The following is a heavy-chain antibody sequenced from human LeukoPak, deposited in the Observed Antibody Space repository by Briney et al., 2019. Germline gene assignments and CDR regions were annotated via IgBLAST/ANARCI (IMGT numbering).Heavy chain of an antibody. CDR3: ARHRYRSGSDWIDP. Sequence: SETLSLTYTVSGGSISSSSYYSGSIRQPPGNGLEWIGSMYSSGTSCYNPSLESRVTISVDTSKNQFSLKLSSVTAADTAVYYCARHRYRSGSDWIDPWGQGTLVTVSS. V-gene: IGHV4-39*01. D-gene: IGHD1-26*01. CDR2: MYSSGTS. CDR1: GGSISSSSYY. J-gene: IGHJ5*02.